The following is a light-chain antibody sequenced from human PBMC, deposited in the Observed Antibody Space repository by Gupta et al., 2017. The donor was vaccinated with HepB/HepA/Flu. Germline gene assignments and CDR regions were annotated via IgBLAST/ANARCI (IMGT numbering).Light chain of an antibody. V-gene: IGKV1-5*03. CDR1: QNIDSW. CDR3: QQDSSYPCT. Sequence: DIQMTESPSLLSASVGDRVTITGRDSQNIDSWLERYQPEPGKAPTLLVSNASTIESGVPSTFSGCGSGIEFTLSIRSLQPHDFATYYCQQDSSYPCTFGQGTKLEIK. CDR2: NAS. J-gene: IGKJ2*02.